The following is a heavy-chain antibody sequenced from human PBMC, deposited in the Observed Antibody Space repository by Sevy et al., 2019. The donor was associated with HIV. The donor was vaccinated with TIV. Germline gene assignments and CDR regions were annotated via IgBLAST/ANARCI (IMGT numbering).Heavy chain of an antibody. V-gene: IGHV3-11*01. CDR3: ARGAHNWNYLAYFDY. Sequence: GGSLRLSCAASGFTFSDYYMTWIRQAPGKGLEWVSFISSSGSNIYYADSVKGRFAISRDNAKNSLYLQINSLRAEDTAVYYCARGAHNWNYLAYFDYWGQGTLVTVSS. J-gene: IGHJ4*02. CDR1: GFTFSDYY. CDR2: ISSSGSNI. D-gene: IGHD1-7*01.